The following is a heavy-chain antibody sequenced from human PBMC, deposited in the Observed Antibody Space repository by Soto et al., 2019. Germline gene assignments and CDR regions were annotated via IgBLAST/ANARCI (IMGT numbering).Heavy chain of an antibody. CDR2: ISSSSSYI. J-gene: IGHJ4*02. CDR3: ARDLEEDSGSYFDY. CDR1: GFTFSSYS. Sequence: GGSLRLSCAASGFTFSSYSMNWVRQAPGKGLEWVSSISSSSSYIYYADSVKGRFTISRDNAKNSLYLQMNSLRAEDTAVYYCARDLEEDSGSYFDYWGQGTQVTVSS. V-gene: IGHV3-21*01. D-gene: IGHD1-26*01.